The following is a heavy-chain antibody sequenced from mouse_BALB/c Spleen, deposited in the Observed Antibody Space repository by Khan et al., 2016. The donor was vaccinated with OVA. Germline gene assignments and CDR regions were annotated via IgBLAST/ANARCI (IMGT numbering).Heavy chain of an antibody. Sequence: EVELVESGGDLEKPGGSLKLSCAASGFTFSSYSMSWVRQTPDKRLEWVTTISSVGDYTYYPDSVKGRFTISRDNAKNTLYLQMSSLKSEDTAMYYWASHLTGSFVYWGQGTLVTVSA. J-gene: IGHJ3*01. V-gene: IGHV5-6*01. CDR3: ASHLTGSFVY. D-gene: IGHD4-1*01. CDR1: GFTFSSYS. CDR2: ISSVGDYT.